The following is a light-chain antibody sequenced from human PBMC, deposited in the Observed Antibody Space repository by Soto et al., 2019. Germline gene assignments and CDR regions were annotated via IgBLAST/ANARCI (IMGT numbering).Light chain of an antibody. J-gene: IGKJ5*01. CDR2: GAS. CDR3: QQYGSSPPIT. CDR1: PRHGSN. V-gene: IGKV3-20*01. Sequence: EIILTQSPVTLSVSPGERATLSCRASPRHGSNFAWYRQKPGQAPRLLIYGASSRATGIPDRFSGSGSGTDFTLTISRLEPEDFAVYYCQQYGSSPPITFGQGTRLEIK.